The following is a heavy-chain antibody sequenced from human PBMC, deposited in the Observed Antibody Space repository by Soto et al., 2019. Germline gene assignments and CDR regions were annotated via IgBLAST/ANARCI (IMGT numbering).Heavy chain of an antibody. CDR3: ARDGSYYDSSGYNYYYYGMDV. D-gene: IGHD3-22*01. Sequence: GGSLRLSCAASGFTFSDYYMSWIRQAPGKGLEWVSYISSSGSTIYYADSVKGRFTISRDNAKNSLYLQMNSLRAEDTAVYYCARDGSYYDSSGYNYYYYGMDVWGQGTTVTVSS. J-gene: IGHJ6*02. CDR1: GFTFSDYY. V-gene: IGHV3-11*01. CDR2: ISSSGSTI.